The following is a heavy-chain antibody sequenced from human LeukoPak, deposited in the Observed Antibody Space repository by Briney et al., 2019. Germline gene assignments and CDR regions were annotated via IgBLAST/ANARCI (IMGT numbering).Heavy chain of an antibody. CDR1: GFTVSSNY. J-gene: IGHJ4*02. CDR2: IYSGGST. V-gene: IGHV3-66*01. Sequence: PGGSLRLSCAASGFTVSSNYMSWVRQAPGKGLEWVSVIYSGGSTYYADSVKGRFTISRDNSKNTLYLQMNSLRAEDTAVYYCARAGTGYSSGWYRGSIFDYWGQGTLVTVSS. CDR3: ARAGTGYSSGWYRGSIFDY. D-gene: IGHD6-19*01.